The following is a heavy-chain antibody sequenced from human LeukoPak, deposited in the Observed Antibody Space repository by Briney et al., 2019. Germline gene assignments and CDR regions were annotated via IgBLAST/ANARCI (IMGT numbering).Heavy chain of an antibody. Sequence: PSETLSLTCTVSGGSISSYYWSWIRQPPGKGLEWVGYIYYSGSTNYNPSLKSRVTISVDTSKNQFSLKLSSVTAADTAVYYCASHARWLQPIDYWGQGTLVTVSS. CDR3: ASHARWLQPIDY. CDR1: GGSISSYY. V-gene: IGHV4-59*01. D-gene: IGHD5-12*01. J-gene: IGHJ4*02. CDR2: IYYSGST.